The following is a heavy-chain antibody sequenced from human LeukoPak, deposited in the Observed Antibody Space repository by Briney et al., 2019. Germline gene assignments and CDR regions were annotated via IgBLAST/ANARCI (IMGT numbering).Heavy chain of an antibody. D-gene: IGHD1-7*01. CDR1: GGTFSSYT. V-gene: IGHV1-69*02. Sequence: SVKVSCKASGGTFSSYTISWVRQAPGQGLEWMGRIIPILGIANYAQKFQGRVTITADKSTSTAYMELSSLRSEDTAVYYCASNVWGITGTPQFDYWGQGTLVTVSS. J-gene: IGHJ4*02. CDR3: ASNVWGITGTPQFDY. CDR2: IIPILGIA.